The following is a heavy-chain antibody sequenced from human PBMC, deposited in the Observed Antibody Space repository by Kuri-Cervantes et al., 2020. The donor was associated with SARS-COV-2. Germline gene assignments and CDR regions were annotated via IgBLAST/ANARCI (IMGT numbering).Heavy chain of an antibody. CDR1: EFSISDNY. Sequence: GESLKISCAASEFSISDNYMSWVRQAPGKGLEWVAVIWYDGSNKYYADSVKGRFTISRDNSKNTLYLQMNSLRAEDTAVYYCARAAQGDYGDYWGQGTLVTVSS. CDR2: IWYDGSNK. V-gene: IGHV3-33*08. J-gene: IGHJ4*02. CDR3: ARAAQGDYGDY. D-gene: IGHD4-17*01.